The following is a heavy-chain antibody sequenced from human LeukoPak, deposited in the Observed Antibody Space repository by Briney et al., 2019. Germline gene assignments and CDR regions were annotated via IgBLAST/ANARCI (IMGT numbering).Heavy chain of an antibody. CDR2: IYYTGST. CDR1: GFTVSSNY. V-gene: IGHV4-59*02. CDR3: ARVGYYASGSYQKTFDP. J-gene: IGHJ5*02. D-gene: IGHD3-10*01. Sequence: PGGSLRLSCAASGFTVSSNYMSWVRQPPGKGLELIGYIYYTGSTNYNPSLKSRVTISVDTSKNQFSLKLSSVTAADTAVYYCARVGYYASGSYQKTFDPWGQGTLVTVSS.